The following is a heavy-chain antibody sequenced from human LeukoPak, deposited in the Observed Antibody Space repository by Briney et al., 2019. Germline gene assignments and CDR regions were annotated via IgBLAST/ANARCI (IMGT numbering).Heavy chain of an antibody. CDR1: GFTVSSNY. V-gene: IGHV3-53*01. D-gene: IGHD3-22*01. CDR3: ARDYDSSGYYYGFGAFDI. J-gene: IGHJ3*02. CDR2: IYSGGST. Sequence: GGSLRLSCAASGFTVSSNYMSWVRQAPGKGLEWVSVIYSGGSTYYADSVKGRFTISRDNSKNTLYLQMNSLRAEDTAVYYCARDYDSSGYYYGFGAFDIWGQGTMVTVSS.